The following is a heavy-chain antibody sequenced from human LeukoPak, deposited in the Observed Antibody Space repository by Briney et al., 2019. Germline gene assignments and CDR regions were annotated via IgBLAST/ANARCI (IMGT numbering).Heavy chain of an antibody. Sequence: PGGSLRLSCAASGFTSSSYSMNWVRRAPGKGLEWVSYISSSASTIYYADSVKGRFTISRDKAKNSLYLQMNSLRAEDTAVYYCARDFYGDYGYWGQGTLVTVSS. CDR2: ISSSASTI. D-gene: IGHD4-17*01. V-gene: IGHV3-48*01. CDR1: GFTSSSYS. CDR3: ARDFYGDYGY. J-gene: IGHJ4*02.